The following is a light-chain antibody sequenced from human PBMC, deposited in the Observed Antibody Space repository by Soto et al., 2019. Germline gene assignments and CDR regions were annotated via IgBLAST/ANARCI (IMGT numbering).Light chain of an antibody. CDR2: DVS. Sequence: QSALTQPASVSGSPGQSITISCTGTSSDVGGYNYVSWYQQHPGKAPKLMIYDVSNRPSGVSNRFSGSKSGNTASLTISGLQAEDEADYYCSSYTSSSDYVFGTGTKVPS. J-gene: IGLJ1*01. CDR1: SSDVGGYNY. V-gene: IGLV2-14*01. CDR3: SSYTSSSDYV.